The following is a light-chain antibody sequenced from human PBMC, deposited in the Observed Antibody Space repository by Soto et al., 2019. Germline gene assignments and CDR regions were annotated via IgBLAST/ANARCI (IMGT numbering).Light chain of an antibody. CDR3: PQRSNGQIT. CDR1: QSVSSN. V-gene: IGKV3D-11*02. J-gene: IGKJ5*01. Sequence: AAPSRKASQSVSSNLAWYQQKPGQAPRLLIYDAANRVTGIPARFRGSGSGTDFTLTISSLAPDAFAVYYRPQRSNGQITFGQGTRLEIK. CDR2: DAA.